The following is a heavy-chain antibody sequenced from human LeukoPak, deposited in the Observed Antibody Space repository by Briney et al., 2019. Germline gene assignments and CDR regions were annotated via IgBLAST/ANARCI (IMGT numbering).Heavy chain of an antibody. CDR2: IYYSGST. V-gene: IGHV4-39*07. Sequence: SETLSLTCTFSGDSISNSGFYWGWIRQPPGKGLEFIGTIYYSGSTFYNPSLTSRVNMSIDTSKNRFSLTLNSVTAADTAVYYCARRIAGYSSSWHAFDIWGQGTMVTVSS. CDR1: GDSISNSGFY. CDR3: ARRIAGYSSSWHAFDI. D-gene: IGHD6-13*01. J-gene: IGHJ3*02.